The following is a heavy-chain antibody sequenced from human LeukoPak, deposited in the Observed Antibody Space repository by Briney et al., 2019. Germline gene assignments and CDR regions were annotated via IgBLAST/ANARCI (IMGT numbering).Heavy chain of an antibody. Sequence: GGSLRLSCAASGFTFSDYYRSWIRQAPGKGLEWVSYISSSGSSIYYADAVKGRFTISRDNAKNSLYLQMNSLRAEDTAVYYCARGGIIVPDPDYCGQGTLVTVSS. CDR2: ISSSGSSI. J-gene: IGHJ4*02. CDR1: GFTFSDYY. D-gene: IGHD6-19*01. CDR3: ARGGIIVPDPDY. V-gene: IGHV3-11*04.